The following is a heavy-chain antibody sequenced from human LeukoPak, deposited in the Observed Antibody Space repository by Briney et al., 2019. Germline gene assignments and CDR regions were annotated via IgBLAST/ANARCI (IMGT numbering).Heavy chain of an antibody. CDR2: INHSGST. D-gene: IGHD6-13*01. J-gene: IGHJ4*02. CDR3: ARDRYSSSSFYFDY. V-gene: IGHV4-34*01. CDR1: GGSFSGYY. Sequence: SETLSLTCAVYGGSFSGYYWSWIRQPPGKGPEWIGEINHSGSTNYNPSLKSRVTISVDTSKNQFSLKLTSLTAADTAVYYCARDRYSSSSFYFDYWGQGALVTVSS.